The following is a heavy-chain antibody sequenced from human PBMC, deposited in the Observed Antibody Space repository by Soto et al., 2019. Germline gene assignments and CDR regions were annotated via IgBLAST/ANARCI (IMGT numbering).Heavy chain of an antibody. CDR1: GYPFTSHA. D-gene: IGHD1-7*01. CDR2: INPANGNT. Sequence: QVQLVQSGAEVKKAGASVKISCQASGYPFTSHAIYWVRQAPGQRPEWMGWINPANGNTKYSPKFQCRVTITRDTSASTAYMELRTLTSEDTGLYSCAREGTPLFRELVGWFDPWGQGTLLTVSS. CDR3: AREGTPLFRELVGWFDP. J-gene: IGHJ5*02. V-gene: IGHV1-3*01.